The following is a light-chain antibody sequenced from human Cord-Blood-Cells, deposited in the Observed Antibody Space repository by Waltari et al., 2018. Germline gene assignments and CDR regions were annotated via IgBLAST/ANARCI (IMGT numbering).Light chain of an antibody. CDR1: QGISNY. CDR3: QKYNSAPYS. CDR2: AAS. J-gene: IGKJ2*03. V-gene: IGKV1-27*01. Sequence: IQMTQSPFYPSASVADRFTITCRASQGISNYLAWYQQKPGKVPKLLIYAASTLQSGVPSRFSGSGSGTDFTLTISSLQPEDVATYYCQKYNSAPYSFGQGTKLEIK.